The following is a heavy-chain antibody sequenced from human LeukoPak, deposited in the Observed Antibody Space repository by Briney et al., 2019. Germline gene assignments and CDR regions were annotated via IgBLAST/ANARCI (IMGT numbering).Heavy chain of an antibody. Sequence: SVKVSCKASGYTFTSYGISWERQAPGQGLEWMGGIIPIFGTANYAQKFQGRVTITTDESTSTAYMELSSLRSEDTAVYYCAGVWSSSWYGGFDPWGQGTLVTVSS. CDR3: AGVWSSSWYGGFDP. CDR2: IIPIFGTA. J-gene: IGHJ5*02. D-gene: IGHD6-13*01. V-gene: IGHV1-69*05. CDR1: GYTFTSYG.